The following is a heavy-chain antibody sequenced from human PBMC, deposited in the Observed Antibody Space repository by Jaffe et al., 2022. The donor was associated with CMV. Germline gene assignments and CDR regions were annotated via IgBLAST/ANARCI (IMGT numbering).Heavy chain of an antibody. D-gene: IGHD2-15*01. CDR3: ATTPTPGTRYCSGGSCAGAFDI. J-gene: IGHJ3*02. Sequence: QVQLVQSGAEVKKPGSSVKVSCKASGGTFSSYAISWVRQAPGQGLEWMGRIIPILGIANYAQKFQGRVTITADKSTSTAYMELSSLRSEDTAVYYCATTPTPGTRYCSGGSCAGAFDIWGQGTMVTVSS. CDR1: GGTFSSYA. CDR2: IIPILGIA. V-gene: IGHV1-69*09.